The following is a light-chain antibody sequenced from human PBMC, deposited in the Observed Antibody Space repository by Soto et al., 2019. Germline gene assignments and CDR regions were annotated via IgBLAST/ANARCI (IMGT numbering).Light chain of an antibody. CDR1: SNDVGAYNY. Sequence: QSALTQPPSASGSPGQSVTISCTGTSNDVGAYNYVSWYQQHPGKAPKLMIYDVSKRPSGVPYRFSGSKSGNAASLTVSGLQGEDEADYYCSSYAGSSWVFGGGTKLTVL. J-gene: IGLJ3*02. V-gene: IGLV2-8*01. CDR3: SSYAGSSWV. CDR2: DVS.